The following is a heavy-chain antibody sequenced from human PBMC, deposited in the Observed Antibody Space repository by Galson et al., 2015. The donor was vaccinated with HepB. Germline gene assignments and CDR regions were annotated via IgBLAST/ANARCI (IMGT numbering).Heavy chain of an antibody. D-gene: IGHD3-22*01. J-gene: IGHJ3*02. CDR3: ARVRRSTMIVVVINEEAFDI. CDR2: ISYDGSNK. CDR1: GFTFSSYA. V-gene: IGHV3-30*04. Sequence: SLRLSCAASGFTFSSYAMHWVRQAPGKGLEWVAVISYDGSNKYYADSVKGRFTISRDNSKNTLYLQMNSLRAEDTAVYYCARVRRSTMIVVVINEEAFDIWGQGTMVTVSS.